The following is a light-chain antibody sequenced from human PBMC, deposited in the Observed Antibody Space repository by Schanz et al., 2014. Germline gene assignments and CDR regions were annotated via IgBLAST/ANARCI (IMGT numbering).Light chain of an antibody. V-gene: IGLV2-14*01. J-gene: IGLJ1*01. CDR2: DVS. Sequence: QSALTQPASVSGSPGQSITISCTGTSSDVGGYNYVSWYQQHPGKAPKLIIYDVSNRPSGVSNRFSGSKSGNTASLTISGLQAEDEADYYCSSYRRTATVAVFGTGTKLTVL. CDR3: SSYRRTATVAV. CDR1: SSDVGGYNY.